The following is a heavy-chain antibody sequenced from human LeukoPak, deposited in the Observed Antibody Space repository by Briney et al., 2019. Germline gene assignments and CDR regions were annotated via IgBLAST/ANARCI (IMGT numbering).Heavy chain of an antibody. D-gene: IGHD1-26*01. CDR2: ISSSSSTI. Sequence: GGSLRLSCAASGFTFDDYGMNWVRQAPGKGLEWVSYISSSSSTIYYADSVKGRFTISRDNAKNSLYLQMNSLRAEDTAVYYCARFPKVGATDAFDIWGQGTMVTVSS. CDR3: ARFPKVGATDAFDI. CDR1: GFTFDDYG. V-gene: IGHV3-48*01. J-gene: IGHJ3*02.